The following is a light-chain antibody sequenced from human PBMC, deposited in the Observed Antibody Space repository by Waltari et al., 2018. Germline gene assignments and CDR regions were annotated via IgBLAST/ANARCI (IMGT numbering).Light chain of an antibody. CDR2: GKN. CDR3: HSRDASGVAGS. V-gene: IGLV3-19*01. Sequence: SSELTQDPAVSVAMGQTVRITCQGESLRSYYSSWYQQRPGQAPIRVIYGKNNRPSGVPDRFSGSSSHNTGSLTITGAQAEDEASYYCHSRDASGVAGSFGGGTKLTVL. CDR1: SLRSYY. J-gene: IGLJ2*01.